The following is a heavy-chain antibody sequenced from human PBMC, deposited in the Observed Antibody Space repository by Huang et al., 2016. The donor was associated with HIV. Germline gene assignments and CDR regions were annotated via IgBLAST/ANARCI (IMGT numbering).Heavy chain of an antibody. V-gene: IGHV3-48*01. J-gene: IGHJ3*02. CDR3: ARFGSYYYGSGSYLDAFDI. Sequence: EVQLMESGGGLVQPGGSLRLSCAASGFTFSTYNMNWVRQAPGKGLVWVSYITSSSGSIYDADSVKGRFTISRDNAKNSLYLQMNSLRAEDTAVYYCARFGSYYYGSGSYLDAFDIWGQGTMVTVSS. CDR1: GFTFSTYN. CDR2: ITSSSGSI. D-gene: IGHD3-10*01.